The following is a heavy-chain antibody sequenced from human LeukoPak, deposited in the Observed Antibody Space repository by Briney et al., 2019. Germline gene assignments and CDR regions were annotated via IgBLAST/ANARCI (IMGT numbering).Heavy chain of an antibody. V-gene: IGHV4-34*01. CDR1: GGSFSGYY. Sequence: SETLSLTCAVYGGSFSGYYWSWIRQPPGKGLEWIGEINHSGSTNYNPSFKSRVTISVDTSKNQFSLKLSSVTAADTAVYYCARGHNTYYGSAPLGYWGQGTLVTVSS. J-gene: IGHJ4*02. D-gene: IGHD3-10*01. CDR3: ARGHNTYYGSAPLGY. CDR2: INHSGST.